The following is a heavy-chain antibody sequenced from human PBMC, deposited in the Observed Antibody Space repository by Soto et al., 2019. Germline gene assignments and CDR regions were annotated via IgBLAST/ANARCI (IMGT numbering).Heavy chain of an antibody. CDR3: ARVQEAARPPKVGWGAFDI. Sequence: ASVKVSCKASGGTFSSYTISWVRQAPGQGLEWMGRIIPILGIANYAQKFQGRVTITADKSTSTAYMELSSLRSEDTAVYYCARVQEAARPPKVGWGAFDIWGQGTMVTVSS. CDR2: IIPILGIA. J-gene: IGHJ3*02. CDR1: GGTFSSYT. V-gene: IGHV1-69*02. D-gene: IGHD6-6*01.